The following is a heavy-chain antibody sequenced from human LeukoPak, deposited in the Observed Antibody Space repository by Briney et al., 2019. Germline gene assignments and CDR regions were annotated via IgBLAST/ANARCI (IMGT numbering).Heavy chain of an antibody. Sequence: ASVKVSCKASGYSFTSHYMHWVRQAPGQGLEWLGLINPSGSSTLYAQKFQGRVTMTRDMSTTTVYMELSSLRSEDTAVYYCARDPAGDYDFWSGYFENYFDYWGQGTLVTVSS. V-gene: IGHV1-46*01. CDR3: ARDPAGDYDFWSGYFENYFDY. CDR2: INPSGSST. D-gene: IGHD3-3*01. CDR1: GYSFTSHY. J-gene: IGHJ4*02.